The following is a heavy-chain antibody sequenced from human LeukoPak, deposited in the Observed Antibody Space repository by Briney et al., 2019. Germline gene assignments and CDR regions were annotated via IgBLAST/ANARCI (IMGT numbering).Heavy chain of an antibody. Sequence: PSETLSLTCTVSGGSISSYYWSWIRQPPGKGLEWIGYIYYSGSTNYNPSLKSRVTISGDTSKNQVSLQLNSVTPEDTAVYYCARTLWFDWYFDLWGRGTLVTVSS. CDR1: GGSISSYY. D-gene: IGHD3-10*01. V-gene: IGHV4-59*12. J-gene: IGHJ2*01. CDR3: ARTLWFDWYFDL. CDR2: IYYSGST.